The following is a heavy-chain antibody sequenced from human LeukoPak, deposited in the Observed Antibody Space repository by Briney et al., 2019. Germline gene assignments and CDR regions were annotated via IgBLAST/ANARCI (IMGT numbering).Heavy chain of an antibody. D-gene: IGHD5-12*01. J-gene: IGHJ5*02. CDR2: INPNSGGT. Sequence: ASVKVSCKASGYTFTGYYMHWVRQAPGQGLEWMGWINPNSGGTDYAEKFQGRVTMTRDTSISTAYMELSRLRSEDTAVYYCARVHRYSGYVYPWGQGTLVTVSS. CDR3: ARVHRYSGYVYP. V-gene: IGHV1-2*02. CDR1: GYTFTGYY.